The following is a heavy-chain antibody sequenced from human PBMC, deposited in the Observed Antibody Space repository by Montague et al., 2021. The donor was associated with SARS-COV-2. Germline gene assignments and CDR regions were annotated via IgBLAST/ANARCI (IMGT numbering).Heavy chain of an antibody. V-gene: IGHV4-61*03. J-gene: IGHJ3*02. CDR3: ARYEAVADAFDI. CDR2: IYYSGTT. Sequence: SETLSLTCSVSGDSMSGSNSYWGWIRQPPGKGLEWIGYIYYSGTTIYHPSLESRVTISVDTSSNVFSLKLRSVTAADTAIYYCARYEAVADAFDIWGQGTVVTVS. CDR1: GDSMSGSNSY. D-gene: IGHD6-19*01.